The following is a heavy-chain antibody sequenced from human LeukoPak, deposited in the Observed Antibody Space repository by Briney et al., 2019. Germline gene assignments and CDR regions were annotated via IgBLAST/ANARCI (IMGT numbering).Heavy chain of an antibody. Sequence: GGSLRLSCAASGLTFSSNYMNWVRQAPGKGLEWVSALYIGGNTYYADSVRGRFTISRDNSKNTLYLQMNSLRAEDTAIYYCTTAAGYNYGQYWGQGTLVTVSS. J-gene: IGHJ4*02. D-gene: IGHD5-18*01. CDR1: GLTFSSNY. CDR2: LYIGGNT. V-gene: IGHV3-53*01. CDR3: TTAAGYNYGQY.